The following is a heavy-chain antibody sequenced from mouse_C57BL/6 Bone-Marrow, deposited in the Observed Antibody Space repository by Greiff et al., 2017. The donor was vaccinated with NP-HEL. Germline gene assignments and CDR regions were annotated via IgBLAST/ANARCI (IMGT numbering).Heavy chain of an antibody. Sequence: DVKLVESGGGLVKPGGSLKLSCAASGFTFSSYAMSWVRQTPEKRLEWVATISDGGSYTYYPDNVKGRFTISRDNAKNNLYLQMSHLKSEDTAMYYCARERIYYGSSFAYWGQGTLVTVYA. V-gene: IGHV5-4*01. CDR3: ARERIYYGSSFAY. CDR2: ISDGGSYT. D-gene: IGHD1-1*01. CDR1: GFTFSSYA. J-gene: IGHJ3*01.